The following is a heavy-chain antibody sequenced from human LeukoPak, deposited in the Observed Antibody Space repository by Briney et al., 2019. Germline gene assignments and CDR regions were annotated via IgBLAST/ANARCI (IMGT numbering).Heavy chain of an antibody. Sequence: GGSLRLSCAASGFTFSNYWRRWVRQAPGKGLEWVANIKEDGSEKYYVDSVKGRFTISRDNARNSLYLQMNSLRAEDTAVYYCASGRQLGYWGQGTLVTVSS. CDR3: ASGRQLGY. CDR2: IKEDGSEK. CDR1: GFTFSNYW. V-gene: IGHV3-7*01. D-gene: IGHD6-13*01. J-gene: IGHJ4*02.